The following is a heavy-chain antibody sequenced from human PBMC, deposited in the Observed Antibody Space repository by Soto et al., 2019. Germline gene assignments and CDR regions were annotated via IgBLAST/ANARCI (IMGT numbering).Heavy chain of an antibody. D-gene: IGHD2-15*01. V-gene: IGHV3-33*01. CDR2: IWYDGSNK. J-gene: IGHJ4*02. Sequence: GGSLRLSCAASGFTFSSYGMHWVRQAPGKGLEWVAVIWYDGSNKYYADSVKGRFTISRDNSKNTLYLQMNSLRAEDTAVYYCARSGGSCYFCNDYWGQGTLVTVSS. CDR1: GFTFSSYG. CDR3: ARSGGSCYFCNDY.